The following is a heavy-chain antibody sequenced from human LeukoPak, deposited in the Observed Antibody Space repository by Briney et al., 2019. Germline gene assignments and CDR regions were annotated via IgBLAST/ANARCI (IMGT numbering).Heavy chain of an antibody. V-gene: IGHV1-46*01. Sequence: ASVNVSCKASGYTFTSYYMHWVRQAPGQGLECMGIINPSGGSTSYAQKFQGRVTMTRDTSTSTVYMELSSLRSEDTAVYYCATGGEQQLDGLDYWGQGTLVTVSS. CDR2: INPSGGST. D-gene: IGHD6-13*01. J-gene: IGHJ4*02. CDR1: GYTFTSYY. CDR3: ATGGEQQLDGLDY.